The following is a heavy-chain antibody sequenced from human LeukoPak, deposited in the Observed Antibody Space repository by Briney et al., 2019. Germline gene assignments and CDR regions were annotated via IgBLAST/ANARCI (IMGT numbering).Heavy chain of an antibody. CDR2: INPGGDNT. CDR3: ARIRDGYNDAYDI. CDR1: GYTFTRYG. D-gene: IGHD5-24*01. V-gene: IGHV1-46*01. J-gene: IGHJ3*02. Sequence: GASVKVSCKASGYTFTRYGISWVRQAPGQGLEWMGLINPGGDNTDYAQNFQGRVTMTRDTSTSTVYMGLSSLRSEDTAVYYCARIRDGYNDAYDIWGQGTMVTVSS.